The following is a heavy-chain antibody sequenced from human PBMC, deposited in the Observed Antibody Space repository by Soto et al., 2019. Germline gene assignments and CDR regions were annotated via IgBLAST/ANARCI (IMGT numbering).Heavy chain of an antibody. CDR2: ISAYNGNT. CDR3: GRGGDCSSTSCYVSGMDV. CDR1: GYTFTSYG. V-gene: IGHV1-18*01. J-gene: IGHJ6*02. D-gene: IGHD2-2*01. Sequence: QVQLVQSGAEVKKPGASVKVSCKASGYTFTSYGISWVRQAPGQGLEWMGWISAYNGNTNYAQKLQGRVTMTTDTSTSRAYMELRSRRSGDTAVYYCGRGGDCSSTSCYVSGMDVWGQGTTVTVSS.